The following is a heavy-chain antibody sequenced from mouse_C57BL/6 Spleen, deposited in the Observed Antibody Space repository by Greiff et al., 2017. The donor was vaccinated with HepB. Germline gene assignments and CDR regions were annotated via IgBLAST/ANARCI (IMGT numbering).Heavy chain of an antibody. V-gene: IGHV5-17*01. Sequence: EVQGVESGGGLVKPGGSLKLSCAASGFTFSDYGMHWVRQAPEKGLEWVAYISSGSSTIYYADTVKGRFTIARDNAKNTLFLQMTSLTSADTAMFYCARGGWDVDYWGQGTTLTVSS. CDR2: ISSGSSTI. CDR3: ARGGWDVDY. J-gene: IGHJ2*01. CDR1: GFTFSDYG. D-gene: IGHD4-1*01.